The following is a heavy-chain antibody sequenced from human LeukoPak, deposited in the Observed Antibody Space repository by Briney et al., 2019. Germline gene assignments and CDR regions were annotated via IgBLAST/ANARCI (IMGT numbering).Heavy chain of an antibody. Sequence: GGSLRLSCAASAFTFASYEMNWVRQAPGKGLEWVSYISSSGSTIHYADSVKGRFTISRDNAKNSLYLQMNSLTAEDTAVHYCVRSYHPGGWFDPWGQGTLVTVSS. CDR2: ISSSGSTI. CDR3: VRSYHPGGWFDP. J-gene: IGHJ5*02. D-gene: IGHD2-21*01. CDR1: AFTFASYE. V-gene: IGHV3-48*03.